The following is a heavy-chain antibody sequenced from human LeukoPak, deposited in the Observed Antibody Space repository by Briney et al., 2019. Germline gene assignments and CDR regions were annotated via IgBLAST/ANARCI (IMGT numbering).Heavy chain of an antibody. CDR2: ISGSGGST. CDR3: ANTYCSGWFYYY. CDR1: GFTFSSYG. Sequence: GGSLRLSCAASGFTFSSYGMSWVRQAPGKGLEWVSAISGSGGSTYYADSVKGRFTISRDNSKNTLYLQMNSLRAEDTAVYYCANTYCSGWFYYYWGQGTLVTVSS. V-gene: IGHV3-23*01. D-gene: IGHD6-19*01. J-gene: IGHJ4*02.